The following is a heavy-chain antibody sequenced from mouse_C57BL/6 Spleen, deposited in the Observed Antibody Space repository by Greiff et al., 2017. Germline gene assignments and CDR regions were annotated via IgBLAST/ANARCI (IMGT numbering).Heavy chain of an antibody. D-gene: IGHD1-1*01. CDR1: GYTFTSYW. V-gene: IGHV1-55*01. J-gene: IGHJ1*03. Sequence: QVQLQQPGAELVKPGASVKMSCKASGYTFTSYWITWVKQRPGQGLEWIGDICPGSGSTNYKEKFKSKATLTVDTSSRTAYMQLSSLTYEDSAVYYCAKTGPYGSSSWYFDVWGTGTTVTVSS. CDR2: ICPGSGST. CDR3: AKTGPYGSSSWYFDV.